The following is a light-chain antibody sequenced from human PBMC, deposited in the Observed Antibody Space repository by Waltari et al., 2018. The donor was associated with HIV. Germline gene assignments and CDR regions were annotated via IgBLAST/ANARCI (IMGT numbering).Light chain of an antibody. V-gene: IGLV3-1*01. CDR1: ELGDKY. CDR3: QAWDNSALWV. Sequence: SYEVTQSPSVSVSPGQTATITCSGDELGDKYVFWYQQKSGQSPVLVIYQHTKRPPGHPERFSGSNSGNTATLTISGTQAMDEADYYCQAWDNSALWVFGSGTKVTVL. J-gene: IGLJ1*01. CDR2: QHT.